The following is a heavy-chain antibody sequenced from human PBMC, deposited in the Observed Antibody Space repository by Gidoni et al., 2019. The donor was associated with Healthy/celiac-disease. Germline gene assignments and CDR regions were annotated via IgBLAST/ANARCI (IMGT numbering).Heavy chain of an antibody. CDR2: ISGSGGST. V-gene: IGHV3-23*01. CDR3: AKGSSSWYLYNWFDP. Sequence: EVQLLESGGGLVQPGGSLRLSCAASGFTSSSYAMSWVRQAPGKGLEWVSAISGSGGSTYYADSVKGRFTISRDNSKNTLYLQMNSLRAEDTAVYYCAKGSSSWYLYNWFDPWGQGTLVTVSS. CDR1: GFTSSSYA. D-gene: IGHD6-13*01. J-gene: IGHJ5*02.